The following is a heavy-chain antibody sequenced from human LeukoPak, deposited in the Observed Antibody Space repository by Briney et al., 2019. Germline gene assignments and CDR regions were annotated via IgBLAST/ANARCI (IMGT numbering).Heavy chain of an antibody. CDR3: ARHADLSSGSYYRGGFWFDP. Sequence: SETLSLTCTVSGGSISSSSYYWGWIRQPPGKGLEWIGSIYYSGSTYYNPSLKSRVTISVDTSKNQFSLKLSSVTAADTAVYYCARHADLSSGSYYRGGFWFDPWGQGTLVTVSS. CDR1: GGSISSSSYY. J-gene: IGHJ5*02. D-gene: IGHD3-10*01. CDR2: IYYSGST. V-gene: IGHV4-39*01.